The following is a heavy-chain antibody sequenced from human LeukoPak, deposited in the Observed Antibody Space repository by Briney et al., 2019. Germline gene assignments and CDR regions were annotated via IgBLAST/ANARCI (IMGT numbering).Heavy chain of an antibody. J-gene: IGHJ5*02. CDR1: GGSISSYY. Sequence: ETLSLTCTVSGGSISSYYWSWIRQPPGKGLEGIGDIYYSGSTNYNPSLKSRVTISVATSENQFSLKLRSVPAADTAVYYCASGAYYYGSGTGWFDPWGQGTLVTVSS. CDR3: ASGAYYYGSGTGWFDP. D-gene: IGHD3-10*01. CDR2: IYYSGST. V-gene: IGHV4-59*01.